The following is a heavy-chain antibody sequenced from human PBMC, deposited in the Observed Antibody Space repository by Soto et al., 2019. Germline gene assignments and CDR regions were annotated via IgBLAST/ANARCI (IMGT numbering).Heavy chain of an antibody. CDR1: GFIFRSYG. CDR2: IWYDGSKV. Sequence: QVQLVESGGGVVQPGTTLRLSCAASGFIFRSYGMHWVRQAPGKGLEWVAMIWYDGSKVYYGDSVKGRFTISRDNSKNTLYLQMNSPRAEDTAVYFCSRDGSGPQVRYFDLWGRGTLVTVSS. J-gene: IGHJ2*01. CDR3: SRDGSGPQVRYFDL. V-gene: IGHV3-33*01. D-gene: IGHD6-19*01.